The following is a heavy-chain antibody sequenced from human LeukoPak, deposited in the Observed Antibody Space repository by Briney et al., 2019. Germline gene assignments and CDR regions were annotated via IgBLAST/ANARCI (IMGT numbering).Heavy chain of an antibody. CDR3: ARVAWGSGSAVGY. Sequence: GALLLSCAASGFTFSSYSMNWVRQAPGRGLEWVSYISGSGTTIYYADSVKGRFTISRDNAKNSLYLQMNSLRAEDTAVYYCARVAWGSGSAVGYWGQGTLVTVSS. CDR1: GFTFSSYS. CDR2: ISGSGTTI. J-gene: IGHJ4*02. V-gene: IGHV3-48*04. D-gene: IGHD3-10*01.